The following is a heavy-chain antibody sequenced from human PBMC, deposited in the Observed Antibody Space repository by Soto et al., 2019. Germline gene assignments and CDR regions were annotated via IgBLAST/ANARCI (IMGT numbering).Heavy chain of an antibody. CDR2: IYWDDDK. CDR1: GFSLSTSGVG. V-gene: IGHV2-5*02. D-gene: IGHD5-12*01. J-gene: IGHJ4*02. Sequence: GSGPTRVKPPEAHTLTCTFCGFSLSTSGVGVGWIRQPPGKALEWLALIYWDDDKRYSPSLKSRLTITKDTSKNQVVLTMTNMDPVDTATYYCAHRRGGYDYSPDYFDYWGQGTRVTVSS. CDR3: AHRRGGYDYSPDYFDY.